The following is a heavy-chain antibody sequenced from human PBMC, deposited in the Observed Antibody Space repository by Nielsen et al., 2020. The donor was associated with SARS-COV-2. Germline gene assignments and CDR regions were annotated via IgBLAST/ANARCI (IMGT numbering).Heavy chain of an antibody. J-gene: IGHJ4*02. CDR2: INQSGRT. CDR3: VRIDMATISVDY. D-gene: IGHD5-24*01. V-gene: IGHV4-34*10. CDR1: SGSFNNYY. Sequence: SETLSLTCTLYSGSFNNYYWTWIRQSPGKGLGWIGEINQSGRTNYNPSLSSRITMSVDTAKNQFSLRLTSVTAADTAVYYCVRIDMATISVDYWGRGTLVTVSS.